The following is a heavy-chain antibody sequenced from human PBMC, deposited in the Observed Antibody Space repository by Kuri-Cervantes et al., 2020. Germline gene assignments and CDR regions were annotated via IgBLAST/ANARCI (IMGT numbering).Heavy chain of an antibody. CDR1: GFTFSSYS. J-gene: IGHJ3*02. CDR3: ARPFIPNDAFEI. Sequence: GGSLRLSCTASGFTFSSYSMNWVRQAPGKGLEWVSGISGSGDRIYYADSVKGRFTISRDNSKNTVSLQMNSLRVEDAALYYCARPFIPNDAFEIWGQGTVVTVSS. V-gene: IGHV3-23*01. CDR2: ISGSGDRI.